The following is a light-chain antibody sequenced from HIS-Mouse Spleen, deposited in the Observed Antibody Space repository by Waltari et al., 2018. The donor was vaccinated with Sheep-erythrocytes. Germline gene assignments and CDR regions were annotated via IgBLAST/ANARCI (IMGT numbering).Light chain of an antibody. CDR1: NIGSKS. J-gene: IGLJ1*01. V-gene: IGLV3-21*02. Sequence: SYVLTQPPSVSVSPGQTAMITVGGNNIGSKSVHWYQQKPGQAPVLVVYDDSDRPSGIPERFSGSNSGNTATLTISRVEAGDSSSDHYVFGTGTKVTVL. CDR3: V. CDR2: DDS.